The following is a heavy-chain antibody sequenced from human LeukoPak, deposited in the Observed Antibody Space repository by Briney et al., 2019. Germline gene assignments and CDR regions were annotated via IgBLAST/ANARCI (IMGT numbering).Heavy chain of an antibody. J-gene: IGHJ6*02. Sequence: GGSLRLSCAASGFTFTSYSMNWVRQAPGKGLEWVANIKLDGSEKNYVDSVKGRFTISRDNTKNSLYLQMNSLRAEDTAVYYCARDGWFGELHILSYYGMDVWGQGTTVTVSS. D-gene: IGHD3-10*01. V-gene: IGHV3-7*01. CDR1: GFTFTSYS. CDR3: ARDGWFGELHILSYYGMDV. CDR2: IKLDGSEK.